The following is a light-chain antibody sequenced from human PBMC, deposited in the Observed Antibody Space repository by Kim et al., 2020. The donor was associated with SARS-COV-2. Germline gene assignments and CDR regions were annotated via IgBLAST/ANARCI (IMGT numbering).Light chain of an antibody. CDR3: QQRTHWPRT. CDR1: QCVNRQ. J-gene: IGKJ1*01. CDR2: DAS. Sequence: LSPGESSDLTCRASQCVNRQLGWYQQKPGQSPRLLIYDASTRATGIPARFSGSGSGTDFTLTISSLEPEDVAVYYCQQRTHWPRTFGQGTKVDIK. V-gene: IGKV3-11*01.